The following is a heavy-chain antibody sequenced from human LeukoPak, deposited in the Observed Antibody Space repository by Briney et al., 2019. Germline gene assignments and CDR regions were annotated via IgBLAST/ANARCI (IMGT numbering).Heavy chain of an antibody. J-gene: IGHJ4*02. CDR1: GGSISSGDYY. CDR3: ARYSSSWFPFDY. CDR2: IYYSGST. Sequence: SETLSLTCTVSGGSISSGDYYWSWIRQPPGKGLEWIGYIYYSGSTYYNPSLKSRVTISVDTSKNQFSLKLSPVTAADTAVYYCARYSSSWFPFDYWGQGTLVTVSS. D-gene: IGHD6-13*01. V-gene: IGHV4-30-4*01.